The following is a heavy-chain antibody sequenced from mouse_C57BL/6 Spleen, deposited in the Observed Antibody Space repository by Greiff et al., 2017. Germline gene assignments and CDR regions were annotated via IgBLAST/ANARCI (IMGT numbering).Heavy chain of an antibody. D-gene: IGHD1-1*01. CDR1: GFSLTSYA. CDR2: IWTGGGT. V-gene: IGHV2-9-1*01. Sequence: QVQLKESGPGLVAPSQSLSITCTVSGFSLTSYAISWVRQTPGRGLEWLGVIWTGGGTNYNSALKSRLSISKDNSKSQVFLKMNSLQTDDTARYYCARTPHYYGSFYFDYWGQGTTLTVSS. J-gene: IGHJ2*01. CDR3: ARTPHYYGSFYFDY.